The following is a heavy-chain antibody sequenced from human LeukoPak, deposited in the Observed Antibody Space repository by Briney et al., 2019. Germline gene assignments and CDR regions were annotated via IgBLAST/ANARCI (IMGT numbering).Heavy chain of an antibody. D-gene: IGHD3-9*01. Sequence: SGGSLRLSCAASEFTFSSYSMSWVRQAPGKGLEWVSYISSTASSIYYADSVKGRFTISRDNAKNSLYLQMNSLRAEDTAVYYCAKPGENILTGYLDYNWFDPWGQGTLVTVSS. J-gene: IGHJ5*02. V-gene: IGHV3-48*04. CDR3: AKPGENILTGYLDYNWFDP. CDR1: EFTFSSYS. CDR2: ISSTASSI.